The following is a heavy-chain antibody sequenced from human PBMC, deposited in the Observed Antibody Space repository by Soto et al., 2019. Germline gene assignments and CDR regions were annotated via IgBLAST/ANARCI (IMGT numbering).Heavy chain of an antibody. V-gene: IGHV3-30-3*01. J-gene: IGHJ6*02. D-gene: IGHD6-19*01. CDR2: ISYDGSNK. Sequence: PGGSLRLSCAASGFTFSSYAMHWVRQAPGKGLEWVAVISYDGSNKYYADSVKGRFTISRDNSKNTLYLQMNSLRAEDTAVYYCARVGDSSGWYGRGGYYYYGMDVWGQGTTVTVSS. CDR1: GFTFSSYA. CDR3: ARVGDSSGWYGRGGYYYYGMDV.